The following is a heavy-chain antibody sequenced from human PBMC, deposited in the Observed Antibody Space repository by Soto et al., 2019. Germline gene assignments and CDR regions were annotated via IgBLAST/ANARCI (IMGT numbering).Heavy chain of an antibody. Sequence: PSETLSLTCTVSGGTISSGGYYWSWIRQHPGKGLEWIGYIYYSGSTYYNPSLKSRVTISVDTSKNQFSRKLSSVTAADTAVYYCARGSVFDYWGQGTLVTVSS. CDR3: ARGSVFDY. CDR2: IYYSGST. V-gene: IGHV4-31*03. J-gene: IGHJ4*02. CDR1: GGTISSGGYY. D-gene: IGHD1-26*01.